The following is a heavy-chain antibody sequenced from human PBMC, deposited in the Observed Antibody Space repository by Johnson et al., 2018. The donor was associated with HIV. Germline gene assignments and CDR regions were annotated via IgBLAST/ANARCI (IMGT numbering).Heavy chain of an antibody. V-gene: IGHV3-9*01. CDR2: ISWTSGSI. Sequence: EVQLVESGGGLVQPGRSLRLSCAASGFTFDDYAMHWVRQAPGKGLEWVSGISWTSGSIGYADSVKGRFTISRDNSKNTLYVQMNSLRGDDTAVYYCAKAGMYMPHDALDIWGQGTMVTVSS. CDR3: AKAGMYMPHDALDI. CDR1: GFTFDDYA. D-gene: IGHD2-2*01. J-gene: IGHJ3*02.